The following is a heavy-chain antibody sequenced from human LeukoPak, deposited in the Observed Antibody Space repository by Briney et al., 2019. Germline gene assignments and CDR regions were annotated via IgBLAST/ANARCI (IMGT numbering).Heavy chain of an antibody. D-gene: IGHD2-15*01. CDR1: GFTFSSYA. J-gene: IGHJ6*03. CDR3: ARSYSSPDYYYYYYMDV. V-gene: IGHV3-30-3*01. CDR2: ISYDGSNK. Sequence: GRSLRLSCAASGFTFSSYAMHWVRQAPGKGLEWVAVISYDGSNKYYADSVKGRFTISRDNSKNTLYLQMNSLRAEDTAVYYCARSYSSPDYYYYYYMDVWGKGTTVTVSS.